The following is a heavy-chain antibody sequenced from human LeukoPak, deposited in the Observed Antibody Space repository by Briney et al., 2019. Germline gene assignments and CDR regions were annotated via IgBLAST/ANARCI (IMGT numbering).Heavy chain of an antibody. CDR1: GFIFGDYA. V-gene: IGHV3-49*04. CDR2: IRRKAYGGTT. D-gene: IGHD6-13*01. Sequence: SLRLSRTASGFIFGDYAMSWVRQAPEKGLGCVGVIRRKAYGGTTEYAASVKGRFTISRDDSKSIAYLEVNSLKTEDTAMYYCTRSGYSSNWSYYFDYWGQGTLVTVSS. CDR3: TRSGYSSNWSYYFDY. J-gene: IGHJ4*02.